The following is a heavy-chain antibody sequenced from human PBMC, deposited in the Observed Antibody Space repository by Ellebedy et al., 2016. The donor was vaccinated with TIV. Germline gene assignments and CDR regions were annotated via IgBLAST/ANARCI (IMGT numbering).Heavy chain of an antibody. Sequence: GESLKISCAASGFTFSSYEMNWVRQAPGKGLEWVSYISSSGSTIYYADSVKGRFTISRDNAKNSLYLQMNSLRAEDTAVYYCAREADYYDSSGYFPVGAFDIWGQGTMVTVSS. J-gene: IGHJ3*02. CDR2: ISSSGSTI. V-gene: IGHV3-48*03. CDR1: GFTFSSYE. D-gene: IGHD3-22*01. CDR3: AREADYYDSSGYFPVGAFDI.